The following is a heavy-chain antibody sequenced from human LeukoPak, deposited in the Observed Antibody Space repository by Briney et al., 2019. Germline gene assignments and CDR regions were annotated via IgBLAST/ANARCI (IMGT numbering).Heavy chain of an antibody. V-gene: IGHV3-53*01. Sequence: GGSLRLSCAASGFTVSSNYMSWVRQAPGKGLEWVSVIYSGGSTYYADSVKGRFTISRDNSKNTLYLQMNSLRAEDTAVYYCARERHTVWFDSWGQGTLVTVSS. CDR3: ARERHTVWFDS. J-gene: IGHJ5*01. CDR1: GFTVSSNY. CDR2: IYSGGST.